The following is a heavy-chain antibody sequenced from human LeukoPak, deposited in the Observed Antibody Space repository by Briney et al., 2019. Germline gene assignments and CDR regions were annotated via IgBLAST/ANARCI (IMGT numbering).Heavy chain of an antibody. CDR1: GYSFTSYW. D-gene: IGHD3-10*01. Sequence: GESLKISCKGSGYSFTSYWIGWVRQMPGKGLEWMGIIYPGDSDTRYSPSFQGQVTISADKSISTAYLQWSSLKASDTAMYYCARHRGGSGSYYNVFVYWGREPWSPSPQ. CDR2: IYPGDSDT. CDR3: ARHRGGSGSYYNVFVY. J-gene: IGHJ4*02. V-gene: IGHV5-51*01.